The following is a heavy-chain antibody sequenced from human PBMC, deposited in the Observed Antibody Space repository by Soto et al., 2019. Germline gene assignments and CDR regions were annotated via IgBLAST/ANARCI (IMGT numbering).Heavy chain of an antibody. V-gene: IGHV4-31*03. D-gene: IGHD3-16*01. J-gene: IGHJ4*02. CDR1: GGSISSGGYY. Sequence: QVQLQESGPGLLKPSQTLFLTCTVSGGSISSGGYYWSWIRQHPGKGLEWIGYMYYSGSTYYNPSLKSRVTISVDTSKNQFSLKLGSVTAADTAVYFCARDWGRDGCFDYWGQGTLVTVSS. CDR3: ARDWGRDGCFDY. CDR2: MYYSGST.